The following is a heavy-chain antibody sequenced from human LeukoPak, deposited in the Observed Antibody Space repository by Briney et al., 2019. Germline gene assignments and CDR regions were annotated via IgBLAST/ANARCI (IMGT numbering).Heavy chain of an antibody. Sequence: GGSLRLSCAASGFTFSSYSMNWVRQAPGKGLEWVSSISSSSSYIYYADSVEGRFTISRDNAKNSLYLQMNSLRAEDTAVYYCARGGYYYDSSGYLGYWGQGTLVTVSS. D-gene: IGHD3-22*01. CDR2: ISSSSSYI. V-gene: IGHV3-21*01. J-gene: IGHJ4*02. CDR1: GFTFSSYS. CDR3: ARGGYYYDSSGYLGY.